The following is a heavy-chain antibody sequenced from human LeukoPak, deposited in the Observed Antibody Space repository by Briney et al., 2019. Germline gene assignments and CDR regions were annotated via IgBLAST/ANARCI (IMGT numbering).Heavy chain of an antibody. CDR3: ARGAFDI. CDR1: GFTFSSYS. Sequence: GGSLRLSCAASGFTFSSYSMNWVRQAPGKGLEWVSYISSSSSTIYYADSVKGRFTISRDNAKNSLYLQMNSLRAEDTAVYYCARGAFDIWGQGTMVTASS. J-gene: IGHJ3*02. CDR2: ISSSSSTI. V-gene: IGHV3-48*01.